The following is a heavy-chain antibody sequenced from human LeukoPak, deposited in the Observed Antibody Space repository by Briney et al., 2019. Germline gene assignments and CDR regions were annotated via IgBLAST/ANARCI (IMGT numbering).Heavy chain of an antibody. CDR3: ARDATRLYVWGSYRPSGDAFDI. V-gene: IGHV4-59*01. D-gene: IGHD3-16*02. J-gene: IGHJ3*02. Sequence: SETLSLTCTVSGGSISSYYWSWVRQPPGKGLEWIGYIYYSGSTNYNPSLKSRVTISVDTSKNQFSLKLSSVTAADTAVYYCARDATRLYVWGSYRPSGDAFDIWGQGTMVTVSS. CDR1: GGSISSYY. CDR2: IYYSGST.